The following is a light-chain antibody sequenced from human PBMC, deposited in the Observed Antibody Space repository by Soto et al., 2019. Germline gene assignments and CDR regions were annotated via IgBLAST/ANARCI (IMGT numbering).Light chain of an antibody. CDR1: SSDIGAYIY. Sequence: QSVLTQPASLSGSPGQSITISCTGTSSDIGAYIYVSWYQQHPGKAPKLMIYEVSNRPSGVSNRFSGSKSGNTASLTISGLQAEDEADYYCSSYSRSSFYVFGTGTKVTVL. CDR2: EVS. CDR3: SSYSRSSFYV. J-gene: IGLJ1*01. V-gene: IGLV2-14*01.